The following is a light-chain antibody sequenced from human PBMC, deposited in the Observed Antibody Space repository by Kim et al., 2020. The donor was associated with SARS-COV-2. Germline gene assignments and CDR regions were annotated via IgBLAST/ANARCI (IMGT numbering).Light chain of an antibody. J-gene: IGKJ1*01. CDR3: QHYDNRPPRT. Sequence: SPGERATLTCRASQGVRSDLAWYQQKPGQAPKLLIYGASTRESGIPARFSGSGSGTEFTLTISSLQPEDFAAYYCQHYDNRPPRTFGEGTKVDIK. CDR1: QGVRSD. CDR2: GAS. V-gene: IGKV3-15*01.